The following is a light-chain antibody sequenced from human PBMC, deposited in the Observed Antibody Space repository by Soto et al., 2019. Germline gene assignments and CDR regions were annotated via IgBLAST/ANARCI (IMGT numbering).Light chain of an antibody. V-gene: IGKV3-20*01. J-gene: IGKJ1*01. CDR3: QQYINWPRT. CDR1: QSVSSSF. CDR2: GAS. Sequence: EIVLTQSPGTLSLSPGERATLSCRASQSVSSSFLAWYQQKPGQAPRLLIYGASSRATGIPARFSGSGSGTEFSLTISSLQSEDFAVYYCQQYINWPRTFGQGTKV.